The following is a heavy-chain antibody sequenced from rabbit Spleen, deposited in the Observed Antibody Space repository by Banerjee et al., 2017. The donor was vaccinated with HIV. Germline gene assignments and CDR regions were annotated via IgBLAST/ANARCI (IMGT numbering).Heavy chain of an antibody. D-gene: IGHD1-1*01. Sequence: QEQLMESGGGLVKPEGSLKLSCTASGFSFSSTYWICWVRQAPEKGLELIACIDTSSVHTADATWAKGRFTISKTSSTTVTLQMTSLTAADTATYFCVREVYHILGLWGPGTLVTVS. CDR3: VREVYHILGL. CDR2: IDTSSVHT. V-gene: IGHV1S45*01. CDR1: GFSFSSTYW. J-gene: IGHJ4*01.